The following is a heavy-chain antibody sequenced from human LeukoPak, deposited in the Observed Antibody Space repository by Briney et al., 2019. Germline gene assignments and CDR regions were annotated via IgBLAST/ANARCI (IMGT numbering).Heavy chain of an antibody. CDR2: ISSSSSYI. D-gene: IGHD3-10*01. J-gene: IGHJ4*02. CDR1: GFTFSSYS. CDR3: ARDQGGRITMVRGVIGPYFDY. Sequence: GALRLSCAASGFTFSSYSMNWVRQAPGKGLEWVSSISSSSSYIYYADSVKGRFTISRDNAKNSLYLQMNSLRAEDTAVYYCARDQGGRITMVRGVIGPYFDYWGQGTLVTVSS. V-gene: IGHV3-21*01.